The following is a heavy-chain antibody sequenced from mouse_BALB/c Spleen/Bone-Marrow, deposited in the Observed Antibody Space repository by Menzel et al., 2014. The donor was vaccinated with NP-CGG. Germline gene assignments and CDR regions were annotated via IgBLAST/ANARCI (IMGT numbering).Heavy chain of an antibody. J-gene: IGHJ4*01. CDR1: GFTFSSYG. CDR3: ARDYYGSSYAMDY. D-gene: IGHD1-1*01. Sequence: EVQVVESGGGLVQPGGSLKLSCAASGFTFSSYGMSWVRQTPDKRLELVATINSNGGSTYYPDSVMGRFTISRDNAKNTLYLQMSSLKSEDTAMYYCARDYYGSSYAMDYWGQGTSVTVSS. V-gene: IGHV5-6-3*01. CDR2: INSNGGST.